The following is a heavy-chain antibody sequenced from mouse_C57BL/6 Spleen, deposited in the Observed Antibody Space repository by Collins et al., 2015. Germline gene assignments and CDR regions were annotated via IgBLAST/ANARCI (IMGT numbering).Heavy chain of an antibody. J-gene: IGHJ4*01. V-gene: IGHV5-6-5*01. CDR2: ST. Sequence: STYYPDSVKGRFTISRDNARNILYLQMSSLRSEDTAMYYCARGYYGNYDYAMDYWGQGTSVTVSS. D-gene: IGHD2-1*01. CDR3: ARGYYGNYDYAMDY.